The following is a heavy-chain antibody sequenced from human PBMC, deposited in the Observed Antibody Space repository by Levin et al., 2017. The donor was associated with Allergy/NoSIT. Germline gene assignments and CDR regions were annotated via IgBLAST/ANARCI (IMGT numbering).Heavy chain of an antibody. J-gene: IGHJ4*02. CDR1: GGSISSTSHY. CDR3: ARLLWFGESVDY. Sequence: NPSETLSLTCSVSGGSISSTSHYWGWIRQPPGKGLEWIGSIYYSGSGYYSPSLKSRVTLFIDTSKNQFSLQVTSVTAADTAVYYCARLLWFGESVDYWGPGTLVTVSS. V-gene: IGHV4-39*01. D-gene: IGHD3-10*01. CDR2: IYYSGSG.